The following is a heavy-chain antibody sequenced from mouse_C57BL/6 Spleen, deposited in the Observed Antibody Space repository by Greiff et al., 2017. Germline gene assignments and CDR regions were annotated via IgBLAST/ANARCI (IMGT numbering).Heavy chain of an antibody. CDR3: ARGAYDYNFYWYVDV. CDR2: INPNNGGT. D-gene: IGHD2-4*01. Sequence: EVQLQQSGPELVKPGASVKIPCKASGYTFTDYNMDWVKQSHGKSLEWIGDINPNNGGTIYNQKFKGKATLTVDKSSSTAYMELRSLTSEDTAVYYCARGAYDYNFYWYVDVWGTGTTVTVSS. J-gene: IGHJ1*03. CDR1: GYTFTDYN. V-gene: IGHV1-18*01.